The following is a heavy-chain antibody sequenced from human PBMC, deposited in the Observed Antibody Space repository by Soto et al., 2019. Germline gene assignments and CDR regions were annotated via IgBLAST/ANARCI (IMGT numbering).Heavy chain of an antibody. CDR1: GLAFSNYG. CDR3: ERGGWFGDSSRLYYFDP. J-gene: IGHJ5*02. D-gene: IGHD3-10*01. CDR2: ISNSRSTI. V-gene: IGHV3-48*02. Sequence: GGSLRLSCAASGLAFSNYGMNWVRQAPGKGLEWVSFISNSRSTIYYAASVKGRFTISRDNAGKSLYLQMNSLGDEDTAVYYCERGGWFGDSSRLYYFDPWGQGTLGTVSS.